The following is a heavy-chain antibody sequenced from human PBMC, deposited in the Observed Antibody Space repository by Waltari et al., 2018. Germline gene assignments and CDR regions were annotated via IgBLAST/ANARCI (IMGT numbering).Heavy chain of an antibody. CDR2: ISWNSGSI. CDR1: GFTFDDYA. V-gene: IGHV3-9*01. Sequence: EVQLVESGGGLVQPGRSLRLSCAASGFTFDDYAMHWVRQAPGKDREWVSGISWNSGSIGYADSVKGRFTISRDNAKNSLYLQMNSLRAEDTALYYCAKDIAARPRQYYYYYGMDVWGQGTTVTVSS. CDR3: AKDIAARPRQYYYYYGMDV. J-gene: IGHJ6*02. D-gene: IGHD6-6*01.